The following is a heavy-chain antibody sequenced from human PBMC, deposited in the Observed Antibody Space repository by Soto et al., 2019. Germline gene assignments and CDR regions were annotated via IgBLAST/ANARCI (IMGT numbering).Heavy chain of an antibody. J-gene: IGHJ4*02. V-gene: IGHV3-15*01. CDR1: VFNLSHPW. Sequence: GGPLRVSCVASVFNLSHPWMTWVRQAAGKWLEWVGRIKSKTDGGTADYAAPVKGRATISRDDSKNTVYLQMNSLKTEDTAVYHCTTGIYYDILTGYHNVAYWGQGALVTVSS. D-gene: IGHD3-9*01. CDR2: IKSKTDGGTA. CDR3: TTGIYYDILTGYHNVAY.